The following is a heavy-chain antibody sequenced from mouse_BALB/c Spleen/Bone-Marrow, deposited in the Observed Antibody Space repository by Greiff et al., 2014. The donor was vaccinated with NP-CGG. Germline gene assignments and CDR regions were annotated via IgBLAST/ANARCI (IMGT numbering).Heavy chain of an antibody. CDR3: ARQYGNLGVMDY. Sequence: EVQLVESGGDLVKPGGSLKLSCAASGFTFSRTGMSWVRQTPDQRLEWVANVSSGGSYTYYPDSVKGRFTISRDNAKNTLYLHMSSLKSEDTAMYYCARQYGNLGVMDYWGQGTSVTVSS. D-gene: IGHD2-1*01. CDR2: VSSGGSYT. CDR1: GFTFSRTG. V-gene: IGHV5-6*01. J-gene: IGHJ4*01.